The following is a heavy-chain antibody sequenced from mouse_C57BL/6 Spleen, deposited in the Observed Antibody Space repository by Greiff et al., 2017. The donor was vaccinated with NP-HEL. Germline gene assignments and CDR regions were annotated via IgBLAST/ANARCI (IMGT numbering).Heavy chain of an antibody. J-gene: IGHJ2*01. Sequence: QVQLQQSGAELVRPGTSVKVSCKASGYAFTNYLIEWVKQRPGQGLEWIGVIYPGSGGTNYNEKFKGKATLTADKSSSTAYMQLSSLTSEDSAVYFCARSIGGYYYFDYWGQGTTLTVSS. D-gene: IGHD2-3*01. CDR3: ARSIGGYYYFDY. V-gene: IGHV1-54*01. CDR2: IYPGSGGT. CDR1: GYAFTNYL.